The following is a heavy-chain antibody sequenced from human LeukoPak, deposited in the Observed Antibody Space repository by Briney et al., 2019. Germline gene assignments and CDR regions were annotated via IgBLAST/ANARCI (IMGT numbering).Heavy chain of an antibody. CDR3: AREADGFDV. CDR2: IKQDGSDK. V-gene: IGHV3-7*01. Sequence: GGPLRLSCEASGFTFSSHYISWIRQAPGKGLEWVANIKQDGSDKYYLDSVKGRFTISRDNARSSLYLQMNSLRVEDTALYYCAREADGFDVWGQGTMVTVSS. CDR1: GFTFSSHY. J-gene: IGHJ3*01.